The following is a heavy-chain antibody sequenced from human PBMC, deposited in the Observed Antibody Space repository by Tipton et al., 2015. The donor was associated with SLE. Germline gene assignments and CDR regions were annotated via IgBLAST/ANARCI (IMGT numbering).Heavy chain of an antibody. D-gene: IGHD4-17*01. V-gene: IGHV4-4*07. Sequence: TLSLTCTVSGGSISGYYWSWIRQPAGKGLEWIGRVYSSGSTIYNPSIKSRITLSLDTSKNQFSLRVNSVTAADTAVYYCARVDGDYGDAFDIWGQGTLVTVSS. CDR3: ARVDGDYGDAFDI. J-gene: IGHJ3*02. CDR2: VYSSGST. CDR1: GGSISGYY.